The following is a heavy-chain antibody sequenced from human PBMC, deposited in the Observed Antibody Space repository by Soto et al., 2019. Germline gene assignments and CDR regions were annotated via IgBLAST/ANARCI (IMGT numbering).Heavy chain of an antibody. CDR3: ARVRITMVRGQRSYYYYYYGMDV. Sequence: SVKVSCQASGYTFTSYAMHWVRQAPVQRLEWMGWINAGNGNTKYSQKFQGRVTITRDTSASTAYMELSSLRSEDKAVYYCARVRITMVRGQRSYYYYYYGMDVWGQGTTVTV. J-gene: IGHJ6*02. D-gene: IGHD3-10*01. CDR1: GYTFTSYA. V-gene: IGHV1-3*01. CDR2: INAGNGNT.